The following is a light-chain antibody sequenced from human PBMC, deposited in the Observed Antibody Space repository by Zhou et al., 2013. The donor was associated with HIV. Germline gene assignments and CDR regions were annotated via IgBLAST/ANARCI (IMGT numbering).Light chain of an antibody. CDR3: MQGLHTPYS. V-gene: IGKV2-28*01. Sequence: DIVVTQSPLSLAVTPGEPASISCRSSQSLLHNNGFNHLAWYLQKPGQSPQLLIHLGSIRPSGVPDRFSGSGSGTDFTLKISPVEAEDVGVYYCMQGLHTPYSFGPGTKVDIK. CDR1: QSLLHNNGFNH. J-gene: IGKJ3*01. CDR2: LGS.